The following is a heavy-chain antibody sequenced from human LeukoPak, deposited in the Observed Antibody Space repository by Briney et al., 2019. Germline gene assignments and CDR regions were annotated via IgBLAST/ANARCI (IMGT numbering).Heavy chain of an antibody. Sequence: SETLSLTCDVSGYSISSGYYWGWIRPPPGKGLEWIGTIYHSGTTYYNPSLKSRVTISLDTSKNQFSLNLRSVTAADTAVYYCARFESTSGRGFDPWGQGTLVTVSS. J-gene: IGHJ5*02. CDR1: GYSISSGYY. D-gene: IGHD2-2*01. V-gene: IGHV4-38-2*01. CDR2: IYHSGTT. CDR3: ARFESTSGRGFDP.